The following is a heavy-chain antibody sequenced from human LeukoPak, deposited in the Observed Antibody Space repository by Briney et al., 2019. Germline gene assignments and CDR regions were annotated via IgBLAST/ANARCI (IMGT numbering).Heavy chain of an antibody. CDR3: AREGRRSREGAFDI. Sequence: ASVKVSCKASGYTFTDYYMHWVRQAPGQGLEWMGWINPNSGGTNYAQNFQGRVTMTRDTYISTAYMELSRLRSDDTAVYYCAREGRRSREGAFDIWGQGTMVTVSS. CDR1: GYTFTDYY. V-gene: IGHV1-2*02. J-gene: IGHJ3*02. D-gene: IGHD3-10*01. CDR2: INPNSGGT.